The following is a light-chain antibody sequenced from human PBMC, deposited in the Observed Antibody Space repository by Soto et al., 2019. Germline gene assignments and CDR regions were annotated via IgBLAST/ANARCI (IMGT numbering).Light chain of an antibody. CDR2: GNT. J-gene: IGLJ1*01. CDR3: QSYDDSLSVHYV. V-gene: IGLV1-40*01. Sequence: QSVLMQPPSVSGAPGQRVTISCTGSSSNIGSTYDVQWYQQLPGTAPKLLIHGNTNRPSGVPDRFSGSKSGTSASLAITGLQANDEADYSCQSYDDSLSVHYVFGTGTKVTVL. CDR1: SSNIGSTYD.